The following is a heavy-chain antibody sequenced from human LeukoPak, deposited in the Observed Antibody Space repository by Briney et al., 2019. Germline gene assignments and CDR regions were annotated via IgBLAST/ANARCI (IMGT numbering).Heavy chain of an antibody. Sequence: ASVKVSCKVSAYTRSECYIHWLRQAPGKGLERMGGFDPESGKTLYAQKLQDRVRMTEDTSADTAYMELNSLRSDDTAIYYCTLRKADPMRGHWFDPWGQGTLVTVPS. CDR1: AYTRSECY. J-gene: IGHJ5*02. CDR2: FDPESGKT. CDR3: TLRKADPMRGHWFDP. V-gene: IGHV1-24*01. D-gene: IGHD6-19*01.